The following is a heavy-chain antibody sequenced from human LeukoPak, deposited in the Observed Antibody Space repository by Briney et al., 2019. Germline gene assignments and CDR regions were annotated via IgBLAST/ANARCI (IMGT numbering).Heavy chain of an antibody. CDR1: EFTFSSYA. CDR3: ARDPYDSSGYYLNWFDP. D-gene: IGHD3-22*01. J-gene: IGHJ5*02. CDR2: ISYDGSNK. V-gene: IGHV3-30*04. Sequence: GGSLRLSCAGSEFTFSSYAMHWVRQAPGKGLEWVAVISYDGSNKYYADSVKGRFTISRDNSKNTLYLQMNSLRAEDTAVYYCARDPYDSSGYYLNWFDPWGQGTLFTVSS.